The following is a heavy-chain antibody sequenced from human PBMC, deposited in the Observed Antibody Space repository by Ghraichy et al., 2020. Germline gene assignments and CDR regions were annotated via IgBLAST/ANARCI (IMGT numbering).Heavy chain of an antibody. V-gene: IGHV3-64D*09. CDR3: VRGSDILTGSFYY. D-gene: IGHD3-9*01. CDR2: ITSKGVRT. Sequence: GESLNISCSGSGFTFSKFGMHWVRQAPGKGLEYVSTITSKGVRTHYADAVKGRFTISRDSSKNTVYLQMSSVTTDDTAVYYCVRGSDILTGSFYYWGQGTQVTVSS. J-gene: IGHJ4*02. CDR1: GFTFSKFG.